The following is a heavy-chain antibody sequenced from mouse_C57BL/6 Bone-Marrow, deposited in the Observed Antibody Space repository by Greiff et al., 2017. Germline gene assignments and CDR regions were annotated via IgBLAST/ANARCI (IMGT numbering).Heavy chain of an antibody. Sequence: VQLQQPGAELVKPGASVKMSCKASGYTFTSYWITWVKQRPGQGLEWIGDIYPGSGSTNYNEKFKSQATLTVDTSSSTAYMQLSSLTSEDSAVYYCASPRANWDAMDYWGQGTSVTVSS. CDR2: IYPGSGST. J-gene: IGHJ4*01. CDR3: ASPRANWDAMDY. V-gene: IGHV1-55*01. D-gene: IGHD4-1*01. CDR1: GYTFTSYW.